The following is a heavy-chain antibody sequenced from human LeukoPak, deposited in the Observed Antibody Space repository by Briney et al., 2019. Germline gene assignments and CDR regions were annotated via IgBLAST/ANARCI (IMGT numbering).Heavy chain of an antibody. J-gene: IGHJ6*03. CDR3: ARDGLRKSATQAQYYYMDV. Sequence: GGSLRLSCAASGFTFSDYYMSWIRQAPGKGLEWVSYISSSGSTIYYADSVKGRFTISRDNAKNSLYLQMNSLRADDTAVYYCARDGLRKSATQAQYYYMDVWGKGTTVTVSS. CDR1: GFTFSDYY. CDR2: ISSSGSTI. V-gene: IGHV3-11*01. D-gene: IGHD2-15*01.